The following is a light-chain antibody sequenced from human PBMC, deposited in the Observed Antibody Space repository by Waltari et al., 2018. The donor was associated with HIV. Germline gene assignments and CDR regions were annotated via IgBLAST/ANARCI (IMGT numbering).Light chain of an antibody. CDR1: ISDIGLYDF. V-gene: IGLV2-14*01. CDR3: SSLTLTHTVA. Sequence: QSALTQPASVSGSPGQSITISCTGTISDIGLYDFVSWYRQYPGQAPQLIIFGVTRRPTGVTSRFSGSKSGNTASLTISGLQAEDEADYYCSSLTLTHTVAFGGGTKVTV. J-gene: IGLJ3*02. CDR2: GVT.